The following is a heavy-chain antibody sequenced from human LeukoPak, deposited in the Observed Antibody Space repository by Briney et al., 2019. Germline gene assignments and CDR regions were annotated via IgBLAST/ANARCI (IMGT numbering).Heavy chain of an antibody. CDR1: GGAIRSPY. J-gene: IGHJ4*02. D-gene: IGHD1/OR15-1a*01. V-gene: IGHV4-4*07. Sequence: PSDTLSLTCTVSGGAIRSPYWNWIRQPAGKGLEWIGCIYSSAYTNANPFLKSRITMSVDMSKNQFSLRLNSVTAADTAVYYCARGEHSVDSWGQGMLVTVSS. CDR3: ARGEHSVDS. CDR2: IYSSAYT.